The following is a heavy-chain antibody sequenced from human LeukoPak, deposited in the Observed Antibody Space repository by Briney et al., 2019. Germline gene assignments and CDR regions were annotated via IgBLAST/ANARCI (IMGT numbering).Heavy chain of an antibody. CDR2: ISCYNGDT. D-gene: IGHD3-22*01. V-gene: IGHV1-18*01. CDR1: GYTFTSNG. J-gene: IGHJ3*02. CDR3: ARAGVWDYSDSSGYHNGAFDI. Sequence: ASVKVSCKASGYTFTSNGITWVRQAPGRGLEWVGWISCYNGDTNYAQKFQARVTMTRDTSISTAYMELSRLRFDDTAVYYCARAGVWDYSDSSGYHNGAFDIWGQGTMVTVSS.